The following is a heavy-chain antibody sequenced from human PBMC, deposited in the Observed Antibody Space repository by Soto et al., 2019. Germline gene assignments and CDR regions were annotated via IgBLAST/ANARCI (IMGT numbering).Heavy chain of an antibody. CDR3: AKDSDYYDSSGYYDY. Sequence: GGSLRLSCAAPGFTFSIYGMHWVRQAPGKGLEWVAVISYDGSNKYYADSVKGRFTISRDNSKNTLYLQMNSLRAEDTAVYYCAKDSDYYDSSGYYDYWGQGTLVTVSS. J-gene: IGHJ4*02. D-gene: IGHD3-22*01. CDR1: GFTFSIYG. CDR2: ISYDGSNK. V-gene: IGHV3-30*18.